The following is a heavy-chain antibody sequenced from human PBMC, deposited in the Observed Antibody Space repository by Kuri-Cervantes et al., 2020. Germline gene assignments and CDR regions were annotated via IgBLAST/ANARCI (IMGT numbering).Heavy chain of an antibody. D-gene: IGHD4-17*01. Sequence: LRLSCTVSGASVSSGSYYWSWIRQPPGKGLEWLALICWDDDKRYSPSLKTRFTITKDTSKNQVVLTMTNMDPVDTATYYCARTPYGDWGNAFDIWGQGTMVTVSS. CDR1: GASVSSGSYY. CDR3: ARTPYGDWGNAFDI. J-gene: IGHJ3*02. CDR2: ICWDDDK. V-gene: IGHV2-5*08.